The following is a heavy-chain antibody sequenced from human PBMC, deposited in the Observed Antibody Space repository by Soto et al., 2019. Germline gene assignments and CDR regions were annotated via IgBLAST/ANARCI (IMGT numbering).Heavy chain of an antibody. Sequence: GASVKVSCKASGYTFTSYAMHWVRQAPGQRLEWMGWINAGNGNTKYSQKFQGRVTITRDTSASTAYMELSSLRSEDTAVYYCARSITIFGVVSIGYWGQGALVTVSS. CDR2: INAGNGNT. J-gene: IGHJ4*02. CDR1: GYTFTSYA. V-gene: IGHV1-3*01. D-gene: IGHD3-3*01. CDR3: ARSITIFGVVSIGY.